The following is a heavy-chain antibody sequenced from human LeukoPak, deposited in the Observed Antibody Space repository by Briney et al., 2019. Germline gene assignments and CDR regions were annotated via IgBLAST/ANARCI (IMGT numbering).Heavy chain of an antibody. J-gene: IGHJ6*02. Sequence: ASVKVSCKASGYTFTSYDINWVRQATGQGLEWMGWMNPNSGNTGYAQKFQGRVTMTRNTSIRTAYMELSSLRSEDTAVYYCARGSGITIFGVVTNYYYYGMDVWGQGTTVTVSS. V-gene: IGHV1-8*01. CDR1: GYTFTSYD. CDR2: MNPNSGNT. D-gene: IGHD3-3*01. CDR3: ARGSGITIFGVVTNYYYYGMDV.